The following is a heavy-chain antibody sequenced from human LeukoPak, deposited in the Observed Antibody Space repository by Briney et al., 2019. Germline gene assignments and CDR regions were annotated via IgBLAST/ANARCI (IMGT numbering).Heavy chain of an antibody. CDR2: ISIISSTI. Sequence: PGGSLRLSCAAAGFTFSAYHMNWVRQAPGKGLEWVSYISIISSTIYYADSVKGRFTISRDDAKNSVCLQMNSLRADDTAVYYCARTHERDLDYWGQGTLVTVSS. CDR1: GFTFSAYH. V-gene: IGHV3-48*01. J-gene: IGHJ4*02. CDR3: ARTHERDLDY.